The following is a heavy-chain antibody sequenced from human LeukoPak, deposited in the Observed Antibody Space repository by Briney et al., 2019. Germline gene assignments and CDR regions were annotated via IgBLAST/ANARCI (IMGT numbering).Heavy chain of an antibody. J-gene: IGHJ4*02. Sequence: PGGSLRLSCAASGFTFSSYSMNWVRQAPGKGLEWVSSISSSSSYIYYADSVKGRFTISRDNAKNSLYLQMNSLRAEDTAVYCCAKSRYYDILTGYLHWGQGTLVTVSS. CDR3: AKSRYYDILTGYLH. CDR1: GFTFSSYS. D-gene: IGHD3-9*01. CDR2: ISSSSSYI. V-gene: IGHV3-21*01.